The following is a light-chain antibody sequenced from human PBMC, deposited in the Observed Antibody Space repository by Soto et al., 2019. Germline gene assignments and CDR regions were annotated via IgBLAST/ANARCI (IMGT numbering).Light chain of an antibody. CDR3: QQYAHLPPA. CDR1: QDITYY. V-gene: IGKV1-33*01. Sequence: DIQMTQSPSSLSASLEDRVTITYQPSQDITYYLNWYQHKPGKAPTLLIYDATTLEPGVPSRFSGSGSGTHFPLTISSLQPEDVATYYCQQYAHLPPAFGGGTRVQI. CDR2: DAT. J-gene: IGKJ4*01.